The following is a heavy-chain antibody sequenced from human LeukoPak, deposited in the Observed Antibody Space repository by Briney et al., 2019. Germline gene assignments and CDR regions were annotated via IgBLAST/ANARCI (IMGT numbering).Heavy chain of an antibody. CDR3: ARGRGYNSFDY. Sequence: SETLSLTCAVYGGSFSGYYWSWIRQPPGKGLEWVGEINHSGSTNYNPSLKSRVTISVDTSKNQFSLKLGSVTAADTAVYYCARGRGYNSFDYWGQGTLVTVSS. V-gene: IGHV4-34*01. J-gene: IGHJ4*02. CDR2: INHSGST. D-gene: IGHD5-24*01. CDR1: GGSFSGYY.